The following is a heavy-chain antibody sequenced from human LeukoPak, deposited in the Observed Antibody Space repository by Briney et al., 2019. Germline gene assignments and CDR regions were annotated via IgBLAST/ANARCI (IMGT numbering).Heavy chain of an antibody. CDR2: INGSGGTT. CDR1: GFTFSSYA. Sequence: GGSLRLSCAASGFTFSSYAMSWVRQAPGKGLEWVSDINGSGGTTYYADSVKGRFTISRDNSKNTLYLQMNSLRAEDTAVYYCAKVGSSWSFYYYYYMDVWGKGTTVTVSS. J-gene: IGHJ6*03. D-gene: IGHD6-13*01. CDR3: AKVGSSWSFYYYYYMDV. V-gene: IGHV3-23*01.